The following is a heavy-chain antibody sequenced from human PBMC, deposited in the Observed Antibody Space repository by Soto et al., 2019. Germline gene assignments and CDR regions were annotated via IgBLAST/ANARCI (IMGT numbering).Heavy chain of an antibody. CDR2: IYYSGST. D-gene: IGHD6-13*01. CDR1: GGSISSGGYY. Sequence: SETLSLTCTVSGGSISSGGYYWSWIHQHPGKGLEWIGYIYYSGSTYYNPSLKSRVTISVDTSKNQFSLKLSSVTAADTAVYYCARVARWHEVYYFDYWGQGTLVTVSS. CDR3: ARVARWHEVYYFDY. J-gene: IGHJ4*02. V-gene: IGHV4-31*03.